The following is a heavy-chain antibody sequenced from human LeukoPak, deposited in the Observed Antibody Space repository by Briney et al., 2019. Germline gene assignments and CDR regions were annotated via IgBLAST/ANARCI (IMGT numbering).Heavy chain of an antibody. Sequence: SQTLSLTCAVSGGSISSGGYSWSWIRQPPGKGLEWIGYIYYSGSTNYNPSLKSRVTISVDTSKNQFSLKLSSVTAADTAVYYCARDRGDGYNSIDYWGQGTLVTVSS. D-gene: IGHD5-24*01. J-gene: IGHJ4*02. CDR2: IYYSGST. V-gene: IGHV4-30-4*07. CDR3: ARDRGDGYNSIDY. CDR1: GGSISSGGYS.